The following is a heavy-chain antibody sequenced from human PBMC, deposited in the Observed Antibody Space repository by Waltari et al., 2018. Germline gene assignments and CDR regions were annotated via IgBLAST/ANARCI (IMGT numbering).Heavy chain of an antibody. V-gene: IGHV4-34*01. CDR1: GGSFSGYY. CDR2: INYSGST. CDR3: AGTPVGVTFLYFDY. D-gene: IGHD1-26*01. J-gene: IGHJ4*02. Sequence: QVQLQQWGAGLLKPSETLSLTCAVYGGSFSGYYWSWIRQSPGKGLEWIGEINYSGSTNYKPSLKSRGTISIDTSKTQCSLELTSVTGADTAVYYCAGTPVGVTFLYFDYWGQGTLVTVSS.